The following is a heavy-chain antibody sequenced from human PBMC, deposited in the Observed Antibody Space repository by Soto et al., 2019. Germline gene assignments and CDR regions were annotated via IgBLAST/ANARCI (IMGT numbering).Heavy chain of an antibody. CDR2: IYHSGST. D-gene: IGHD3-9*01. Sequence: PSETLSLTCAVYGWSFSGHYWSWIRQPPGKGLEWIGEIYHSGSTYYNPSLKSRVTISVDRSKNQFSLKLSSVTAADTAVYYCARGSYDILTGYFQTWFDPWGQGTLVTVSS. J-gene: IGHJ5*02. CDR1: GWSFSGHY. CDR3: ARGSYDILTGYFQTWFDP. V-gene: IGHV4-34*01.